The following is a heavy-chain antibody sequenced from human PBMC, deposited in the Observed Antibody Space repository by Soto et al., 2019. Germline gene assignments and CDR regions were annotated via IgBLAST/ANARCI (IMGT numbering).Heavy chain of an antibody. V-gene: IGHV4-34*01. CDR1: GGSFSGYY. CDR3: ARPLTIFGVVTNWFDP. J-gene: IGHJ5*02. CDR2: INHSGST. D-gene: IGHD3-3*01. Sequence: SETLSLTCAVYGGSFSGYYWSWIRQPPGKGLEWIGEINHSGSTNYNPSLKSRVTISVDTSKNQFSLKLSSVTAADTAVYYCARPLTIFGVVTNWFDPWGQGTLVTVSS.